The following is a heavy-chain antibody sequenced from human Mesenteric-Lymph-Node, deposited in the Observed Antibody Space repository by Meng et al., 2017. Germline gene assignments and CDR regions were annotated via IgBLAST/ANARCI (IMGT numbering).Heavy chain of an antibody. D-gene: IGHD6-13*01. Sequence: GGSLRLSCAASGFTFDDYAMHWVRQAPGKGLEWVSGVNWNSASIAYADSVKGRFTISRDNSKKMLYLQMNSLRPEDTAVYYCAKSSSSSYNGDFDYWGQGTLVTVSS. CDR2: VNWNSASI. V-gene: IGHV3-9*01. CDR1: GFTFDDYA. J-gene: IGHJ4*02. CDR3: AKSSSSSYNGDFDY.